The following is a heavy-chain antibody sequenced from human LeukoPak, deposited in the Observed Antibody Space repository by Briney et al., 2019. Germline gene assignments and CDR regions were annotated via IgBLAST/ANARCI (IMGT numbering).Heavy chain of an antibody. V-gene: IGHV3-74*01. J-gene: IGHJ4*02. CDR3: ATGLGQYYDY. CDR1: GLSFSSYC. CDR2: VNSDGSST. Sequence: AGGSLRLSCVASGLSFSSYCMHWVRQAPGKGLVWLSRVNSDGSSTIYADSVKGRFTISRDNALNTVFLQMNSLRAEDTGIYFCATGLGQYYDYWGQGSLVTVSS. D-gene: IGHD3-22*01.